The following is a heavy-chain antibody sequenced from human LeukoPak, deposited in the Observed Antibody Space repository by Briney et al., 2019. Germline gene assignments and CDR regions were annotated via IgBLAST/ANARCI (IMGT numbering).Heavy chain of an antibody. Sequence: ASVKVSCKASGYTFTGYYMHWVRQAPGQGLEWMGWINPNSGGTNYAQKFQGRVTMTRDTSISTAYMELSRLRSDDTAVYYCARDRDGYILWAFDIWGQGTMVTVSS. J-gene: IGHJ3*02. CDR1: GYTFTGYY. D-gene: IGHD5-24*01. CDR3: ARDRDGYILWAFDI. CDR2: INPNSGGT. V-gene: IGHV1-2*02.